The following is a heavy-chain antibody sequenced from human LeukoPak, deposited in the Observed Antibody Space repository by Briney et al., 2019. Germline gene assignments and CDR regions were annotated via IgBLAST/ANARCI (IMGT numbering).Heavy chain of an antibody. D-gene: IGHD3-10*01. Sequence: SETLSLTCAMSGGSFSGYYWTWVRQPPGKGLEWIGEINHTGSTKYNPSLKSRVTISVDTSKNQFSLRLSSVTAADTAVYYCVGWGLSETYVISDYWGQGTLVTVSP. CDR2: INHTGST. CDR3: VGWGLSETYVISDY. CDR1: GGSFSGYY. V-gene: IGHV4-34*01. J-gene: IGHJ4*02.